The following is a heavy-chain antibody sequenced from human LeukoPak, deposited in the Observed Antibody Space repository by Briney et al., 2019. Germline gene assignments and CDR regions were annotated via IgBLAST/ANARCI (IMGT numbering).Heavy chain of an antibody. D-gene: IGHD2-2*01. V-gene: IGHV3-74*01. CDR2: INSDGGST. Sequence: PGGSLRLSCAASGFIFSSYWMHWVRQAPGKGLVWVSRINSDGGSTSYADSVKGRFTISRDNAKNTLYLQMNSLRAEDTAVYYCARSGVVPAAIPPDNYYYGMDVWGQGTTVTVSS. CDR1: GFIFSSYW. J-gene: IGHJ6*02. CDR3: ARSGVVPAAIPPDNYYYGMDV.